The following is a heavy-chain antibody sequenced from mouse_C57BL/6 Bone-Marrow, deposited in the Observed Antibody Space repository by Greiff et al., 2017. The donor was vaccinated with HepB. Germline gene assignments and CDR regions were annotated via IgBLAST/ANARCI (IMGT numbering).Heavy chain of an antibody. Sequence: EVKLVESGGGLVKPGGSLKLSCTASGFTFSSYAMSWVRQTPEKRLEWVATISDGGSYTYYTDNVKGRFTISRDNAKNNLYLQMSHLTSEDTAMYYCASDRITTVVTYRYWYFDVWGTGTTVTVSS. V-gene: IGHV5-4*03. CDR1: GFTFSSYA. CDR2: ISDGGSYT. CDR3: ASDRITTVVTYRYWYFDV. J-gene: IGHJ1*03. D-gene: IGHD1-1*01.